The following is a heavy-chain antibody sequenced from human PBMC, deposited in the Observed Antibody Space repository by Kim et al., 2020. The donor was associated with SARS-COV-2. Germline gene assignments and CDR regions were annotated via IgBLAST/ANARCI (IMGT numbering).Heavy chain of an antibody. CDR3: ARVASRYYYYYYGMDV. Sequence: GGSLRLSCAASGFTFSSYWMHWVRQAPGKGLVWVSRINSDGSSTSYADSVKGRFTISRDNAKNTLYLQMNSLRAEDTAVYYCARVASRYYYYYYGMDVWGQGTTVTVSS. V-gene: IGHV3-74*01. J-gene: IGHJ6*02. CDR2: INSDGSST. CDR1: GFTFSSYW.